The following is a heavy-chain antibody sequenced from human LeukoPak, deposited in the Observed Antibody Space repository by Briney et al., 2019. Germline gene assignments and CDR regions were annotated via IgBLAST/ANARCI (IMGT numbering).Heavy chain of an antibody. CDR1: GGSISSSSYY. V-gene: IGHV4-39*07. D-gene: IGHD3-10*01. J-gene: IGHJ5*02. Sequence: SETLSLTCTVFGGSISSSSYYWGWIRQPPGKGLEWIGEINHSGSTNYNPSLKSRVTISVDTSKNQFSLKLSSVTAADTAVYYCARRGPPRTMLRGVKSGWFDPWGQGTLVTVSS. CDR3: ARRGPPRTMLRGVKSGWFDP. CDR2: INHSGST.